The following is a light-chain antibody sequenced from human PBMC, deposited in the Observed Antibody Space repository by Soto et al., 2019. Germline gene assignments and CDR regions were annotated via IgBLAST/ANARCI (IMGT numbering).Light chain of an antibody. CDR1: SGHSSYA. CDR3: QTWGTGFLV. J-gene: IGLJ3*02. V-gene: IGLV4-69*01. Sequence: QLVLTQSPSASASLGASVKLTCTLSSGHSSYAIAWHQQQPEKGPRHLMKLNNDGSHNKGDGIPDRFSGSSSGAERYLTISSLQSEDEADYYCQTWGTGFLVFGGGTKVTVL. CDR2: LNNDGSH.